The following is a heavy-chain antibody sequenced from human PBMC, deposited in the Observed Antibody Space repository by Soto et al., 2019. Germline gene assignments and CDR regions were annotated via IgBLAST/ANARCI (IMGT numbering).Heavy chain of an antibody. D-gene: IGHD3-22*01. CDR3: ARDYDSSGYYYFNY. J-gene: IGHJ4*02. CDR2: ISGSGGST. V-gene: IGHV3-23*01. CDR1: GFTFSSYA. Sequence: GSLRLSCAASGFTFSSYAMSWVRQAPGKGLEWVSAISGSGGSTYYADSVKGRFTISRDNSKNTLYLQMNSLRAEDTAVYYCARDYDSSGYYYFNYWGQGTLVTVSS.